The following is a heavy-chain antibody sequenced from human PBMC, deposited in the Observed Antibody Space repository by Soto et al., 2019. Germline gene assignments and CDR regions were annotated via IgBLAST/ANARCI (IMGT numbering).Heavy chain of an antibody. CDR2: IKSETDGGTT. J-gene: IGHJ4*02. D-gene: IGHD3-16*02. CDR1: GFPFSYSW. V-gene: IGHV3-15*01. CDR3: VIYDYIWGTYRVRWAY. Sequence: EVQLMESGGGLVNPGGSLRLSCVASGFPFSYSWMSWVRQAPGKGLEGVARIKSETDGGTTDYAAPVEGRFTISRDDSKNTLDLQMNSLKTEDTAVYYCVIYDYIWGTYRVRWAYWGQGTLVTVSS.